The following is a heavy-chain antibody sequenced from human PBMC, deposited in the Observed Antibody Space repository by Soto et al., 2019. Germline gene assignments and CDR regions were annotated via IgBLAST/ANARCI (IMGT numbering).Heavy chain of an antibody. V-gene: IGHV1-46*03. D-gene: IGHD3-10*01. CDR3: ARGSYYYGSGSSPDAFDI. CDR1: GYAFTSYY. CDR2: INPSGGST. J-gene: IGHJ3*02. Sequence: GASVKVSCKASGYAFTSYYMHWVRQAPGQGREWMGIINPSGGSTSYAQKFQGRVTMTRDTSTSTVYMELSSLRSEDTAVYYCARGSYYYGSGSSPDAFDIWGQGTMVTVSS.